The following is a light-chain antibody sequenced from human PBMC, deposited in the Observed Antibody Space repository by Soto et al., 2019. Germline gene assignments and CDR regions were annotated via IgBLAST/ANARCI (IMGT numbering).Light chain of an antibody. CDR3: QQSYSLPLT. CDR1: QSISDY. CDR2: GAS. J-gene: IGKJ3*01. V-gene: IGKV1-39*01. Sequence: DIQMTQSPSSLSASVGDRVAITCRSIQSISDYLNWYQQKPGKALKLVIYGASNLQSGVPPRFSGSGSGSEFTLTISGLQPDDFAIYFCQQSYSLPLTFGPGTKVDI.